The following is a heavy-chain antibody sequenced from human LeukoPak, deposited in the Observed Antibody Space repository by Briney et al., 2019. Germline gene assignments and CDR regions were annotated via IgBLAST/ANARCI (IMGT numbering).Heavy chain of an antibody. CDR2: ISSGGNT. CDR1: GFTFGSYW. V-gene: IGHV3-53*01. CDR3: ARGPPPTRALDI. Sequence: PGGSLRLSCAASGFTFGSYWMDWVRQAPGKGLEWVSIISSGGNTYYADSVKGRFTISRDNSKNTLFLQMNTLRAEDTAVYYCARGPPPTRALDIWGQGTMVTVFS. D-gene: IGHD4-17*01. J-gene: IGHJ3*02.